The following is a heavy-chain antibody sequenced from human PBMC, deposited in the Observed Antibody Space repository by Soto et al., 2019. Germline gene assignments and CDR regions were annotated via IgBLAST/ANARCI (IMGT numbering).Heavy chain of an antibody. V-gene: IGHV6-1*01. J-gene: IGHJ6*02. Sequence: SQALSLTCVGSGDTVSSNSVAWNWVRQSPSRGLEWLGRTYYRSRWYSDYAVSVRSRIDINADTSKNQVSLQQNSVTPEDTAVYYCARSEEDSDYYYYGMDVWGQGTTVTVSS. CDR3: ARSEEDSDYYYYGMDV. D-gene: IGHD2-15*01. CDR2: TYYRSRWYS. CDR1: GDTVSSNSVA.